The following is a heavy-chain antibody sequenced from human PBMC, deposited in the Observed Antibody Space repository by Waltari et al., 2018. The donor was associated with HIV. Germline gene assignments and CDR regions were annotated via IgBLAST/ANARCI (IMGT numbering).Heavy chain of an antibody. CDR3: ARDGNYYCSGSYYKLDY. J-gene: IGHJ4*02. CDR1: GVSFRGYY. D-gene: IGHD3-10*01. CDR2: IKHSGST. V-gene: IGHV4-34*01. Sequence: GLLKPSDTLSLTCAVSGVSFRGYYWSWIRQSPGKGLEWIGEIKHSGSTNYNPSLKSRVPMSVDTSKNQFSRKLSCVTAADTAVYDCARDGNYYCSGSYYKLDYWGQGTLVTVSS.